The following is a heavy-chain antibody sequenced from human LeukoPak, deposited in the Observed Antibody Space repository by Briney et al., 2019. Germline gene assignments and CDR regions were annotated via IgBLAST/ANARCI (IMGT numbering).Heavy chain of an antibody. Sequence: GGSLRLSCAASGFTFSSYAMSWVRQAPGKGLEWVSGVSGSGGRTYYADSGKGRFTIPRDNSKNTLYLQMNSLRAEDTAVYYWAKDLDIVATITGNWGQGTLVTVSS. CDR3: AKDLDIVATITGN. V-gene: IGHV3-23*01. CDR1: GFTFSSYA. CDR2: VSGSGGRT. J-gene: IGHJ4*02. D-gene: IGHD5-12*01.